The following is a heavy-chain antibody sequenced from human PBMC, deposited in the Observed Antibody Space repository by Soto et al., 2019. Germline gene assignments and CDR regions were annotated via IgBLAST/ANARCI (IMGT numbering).Heavy chain of an antibody. D-gene: IGHD3-10*01. V-gene: IGHV3-11*06. J-gene: IGHJ6*02. Sequence: QVQLVESGGGLVKPGGSLRLSCAASGFTFSDDYMSWIRQAPGKGLGWVSYIRSSSHTKYADSVKGRFTISRDNAKNSLYLQMNSLRAEDTAVYYCARDAVSGLGGMDVWGQGTTVTVSS. CDR3: ARDAVSGLGGMDV. CDR1: GFTFSDDY. CDR2: IRSSSHT.